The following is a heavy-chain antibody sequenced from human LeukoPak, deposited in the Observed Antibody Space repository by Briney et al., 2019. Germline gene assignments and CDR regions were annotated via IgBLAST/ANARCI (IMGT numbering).Heavy chain of an antibody. CDR3: AKRGYCRGGTCFSHDAFDI. V-gene: IGHV3-30*18. CDR2: ISDDGGNI. J-gene: IGHJ3*02. CDR1: GFIFSSYG. Sequence: PGGSLRLSCAASGFIFSSYGMHWVRQAPGKGLEWVAVISDDGGNISYTDSVKGRFTISRDNSKNTLYLQMNSLRAEDTAVYYCAKRGYCRGGTCFSHDAFDIWGQGTMVTVSS. D-gene: IGHD2-15*01.